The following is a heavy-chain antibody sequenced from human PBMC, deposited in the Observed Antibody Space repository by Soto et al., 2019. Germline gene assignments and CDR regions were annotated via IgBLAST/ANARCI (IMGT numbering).Heavy chain of an antibody. CDR1: GFTFDNCG. CDR3: VQGRYPTMATPLDH. Sequence: LRLSCAASGFTFDNCGMRWVRQAPGKGLEWVSGISWDSGTIGYADSVKGRFTISRDDAKNSLYLQMNSLRREDTALYYCVQGRYPTMATPLDHWGQGTLVTVSS. CDR2: ISWDSGTI. J-gene: IGHJ5*02. V-gene: IGHV3-9*01. D-gene: IGHD1-1*01.